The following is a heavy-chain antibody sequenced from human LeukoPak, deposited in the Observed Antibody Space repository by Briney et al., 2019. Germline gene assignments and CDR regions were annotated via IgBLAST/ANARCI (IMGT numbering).Heavy chain of an antibody. Sequence: SETLSLTCTVSGGSISSSSYYWGWIRKPPGKGLEWVGSIYYSGSTHYNPSPKSRVTISVDTSKNQFSLKLSSVTAADTGVYYCASHHYNMDVWGQGTTVTVSS. CDR1: GGSISSSSYY. J-gene: IGHJ6*02. CDR3: ASHHYNMDV. V-gene: IGHV4-39*01. CDR2: IYYSGST.